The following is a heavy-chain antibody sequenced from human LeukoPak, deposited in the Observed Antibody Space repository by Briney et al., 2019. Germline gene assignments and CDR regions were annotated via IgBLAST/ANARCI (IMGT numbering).Heavy chain of an antibody. J-gene: IGHJ4*02. CDR1: GGSFSGYY. V-gene: IGHV4-34*01. CDR3: ARGHAWIQLWLTYYFDY. Sequence: SETLSLTCAVSGGSFSGYYWSWIRQPPGKGLEWIGEINHSGNPNYNPSLKSRVTISVDTSKNQFSLKLSSVTAADTAVYYCARGHAWIQLWLTYYFDYWGQGTLVTVSS. D-gene: IGHD5-18*01. CDR2: INHSGNP.